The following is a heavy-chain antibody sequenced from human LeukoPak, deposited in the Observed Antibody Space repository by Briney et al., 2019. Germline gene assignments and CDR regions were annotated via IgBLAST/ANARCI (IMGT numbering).Heavy chain of an antibody. J-gene: IGHJ3*02. CDR2: ITWNSGKI. CDR1: GFTFDDYA. CDR3: AKARGGVFDI. Sequence: GGSLRLSCAASGFTFDDYAMHWVRQAPGKGLEWVSGITWNSGKIGYADSVKGRFTISRDNGKNSLYLQMNSLRAEDTALYYCAKARGGVFDIWGQGTTVTVSS. D-gene: IGHD3-10*01. V-gene: IGHV3-9*01.